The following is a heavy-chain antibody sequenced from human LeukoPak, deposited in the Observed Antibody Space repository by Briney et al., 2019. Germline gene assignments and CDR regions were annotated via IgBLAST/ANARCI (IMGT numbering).Heavy chain of an antibody. CDR2: ISSSGSTI. V-gene: IGHV3-11*01. Sequence: GGSLRLSCAASGFTFSDYYMSWIRQAPGKGLEWVSYISSSGSTIYYADSVKGRFTISRDNSKNSLYLQMNSLRTEDTALYYCAKDKGSYYMDVWGKGTTVTVSS. CDR3: AKDKGSYYMDV. CDR1: GFTFSDYY. J-gene: IGHJ6*03.